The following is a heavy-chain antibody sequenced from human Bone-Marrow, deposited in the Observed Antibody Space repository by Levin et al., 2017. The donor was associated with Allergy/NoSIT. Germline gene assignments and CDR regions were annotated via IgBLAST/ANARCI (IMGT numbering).Heavy chain of an antibody. V-gene: IGHV3-30-3*01. D-gene: IGHD6-13*01. J-gene: IGHJ5*02. CDR3: ARDSAGGGNSLVNWFDP. CDR1: GFTFSSYA. Sequence: GGSLRLSCAASGFTFSSYAMHWVRQAPGKGLEWVAVISYDGSNKYYADSVKGRFTISRDNSKNTLYLQMNSLRAEDTAVYYCARDSAGGGNSLVNWFDPWGQGTLVTVSS. CDR2: ISYDGSNK.